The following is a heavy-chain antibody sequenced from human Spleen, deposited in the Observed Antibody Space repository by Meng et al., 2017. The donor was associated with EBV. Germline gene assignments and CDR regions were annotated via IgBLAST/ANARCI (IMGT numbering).Heavy chain of an antibody. Sequence: QLQLQAWCVGLVHPSKTSSLTCAVYGGSLSGYYQSWIRQPPGKGREWIGEINHGGGTSYNPSLKSRVTMSLDTSMNHFSLKRTSVTAADTAVYYCASRGDGIFSNYDWFDLWGQGTLVTVSS. J-gene: IGHJ5*02. CDR2: INHGGGT. CDR1: GGSLSGYY. D-gene: IGHD4-11*01. V-gene: IGHV4-34*01. CDR3: ASRGDGIFSNYDWFDL.